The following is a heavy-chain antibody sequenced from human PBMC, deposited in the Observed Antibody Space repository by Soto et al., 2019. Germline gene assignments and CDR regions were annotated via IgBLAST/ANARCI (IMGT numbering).Heavy chain of an antibody. CDR1: GGSFSGYY. CDR2: MKHSGST. CDR3: ARLYGSRGPFDY. J-gene: IGHJ4*02. D-gene: IGHD6-13*01. Sequence: SETLSLTCAVYGGSFSGYYWSWILQPPGKGLEWIGEMKHSGSTNYNPSLKSRVTISVDTSKNQFSLKLSSVTAADTAVYYCARLYGSRGPFDYWGQGTLVT. V-gene: IGHV4-34*01.